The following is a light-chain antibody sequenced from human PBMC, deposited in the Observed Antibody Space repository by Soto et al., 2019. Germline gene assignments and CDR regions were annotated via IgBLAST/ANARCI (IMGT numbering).Light chain of an antibody. V-gene: IGKV3-20*01. J-gene: IGKJ1*01. Sequence: EIVLTQSPGTLSLSPGERATLSCRASQSVSSYLAWYQQKPGQAPRLLIYGASSRATGIPDRFSGSGSGTDFTLTISRLGPEEFAVYYCQQYGRPSRTFGQGTKVEIK. CDR1: QSVSSY. CDR2: GAS. CDR3: QQYGRPSRT.